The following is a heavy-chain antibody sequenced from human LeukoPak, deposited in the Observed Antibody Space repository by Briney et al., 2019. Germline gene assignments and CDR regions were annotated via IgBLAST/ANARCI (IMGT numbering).Heavy chain of an antibody. CDR2: ISSSSSTI. D-gene: IGHD3-22*01. CDR3: ARGPRTYDSSAYYYY. Sequence: GGSLRLSCAASGFTFSTYSMNWVRQAPGKGLEWVSYISSSSSTIYYADSVKGRFTISRDNAKNSLYLQMNTLRAEDTAVYFCARGPRTYDSSAYYYYWGQGTLVTVSS. J-gene: IGHJ4*02. CDR1: GFTFSTYS. V-gene: IGHV3-48*04.